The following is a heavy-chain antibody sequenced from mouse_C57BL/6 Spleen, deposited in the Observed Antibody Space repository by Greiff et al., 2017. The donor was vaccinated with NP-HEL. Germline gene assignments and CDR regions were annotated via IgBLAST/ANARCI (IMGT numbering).Heavy chain of an antibody. CDR3: ARATVVATGYFDY. Sequence: EVQLQESGGGLVKPGGSLKLSCAASGFTFSSYAMSWVRQTPEKRLEWVATISDGGSYTYYPDNVKGRFTISRDNAKNNLYLQMSHLKSEDTAMYYCARATVVATGYFDYWGQGTTLTVSS. J-gene: IGHJ2*01. D-gene: IGHD1-1*01. CDR1: GFTFSSYA. CDR2: ISDGGSYT. V-gene: IGHV5-4*01.